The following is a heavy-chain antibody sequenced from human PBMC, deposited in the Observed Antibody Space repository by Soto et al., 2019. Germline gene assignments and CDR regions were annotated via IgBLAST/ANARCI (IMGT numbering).Heavy chain of an antibody. V-gene: IGHV3-74*01. J-gene: IGHJ5*02. CDR1: GFTFSSYW. CDR3: ARGSYPWIQLWANNWFDP. CDR2: INSDGTST. Sequence: GGSLRLSCAASGFTFSSYWMHWVRQAPGKGLVWVSRINSDGTSTSYADSVKGRFTISRDNAKNTLYLQMNSLRAEDTAVYYCARGSYPWIQLWANNWFDPWGQGTLVTVSS. D-gene: IGHD5-18*01.